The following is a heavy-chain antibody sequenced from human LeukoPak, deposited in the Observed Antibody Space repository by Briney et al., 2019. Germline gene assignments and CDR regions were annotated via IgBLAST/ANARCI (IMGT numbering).Heavy chain of an antibody. Sequence: GGSLRLSCAASGFTFSSYSMNWVRQAPGKGLEWVSSISSSSSYIYYADSVKGRFTISRDNAKNSLYLQMNSLRAEDTAVYYCARDRQWLSGNTYFDCWGQGTLVTVSS. V-gene: IGHV3-21*01. J-gene: IGHJ4*02. CDR3: ARDRQWLSGNTYFDC. CDR1: GFTFSSYS. D-gene: IGHD6-19*01. CDR2: ISSSSSYI.